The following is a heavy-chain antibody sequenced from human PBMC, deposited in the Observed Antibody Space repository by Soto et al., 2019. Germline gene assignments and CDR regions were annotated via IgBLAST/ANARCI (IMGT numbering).Heavy chain of an antibody. D-gene: IGHD6-6*01. CDR1: GGSISSYY. J-gene: IGHJ5*02. Sequence: SETLSLTCTVSGGSISSYYWSWIRQPPGKGLEWIGYIYYSGSTNYNPSLKSRVTISVDTSKNQFSLKLSSVTAADTAVYYCARELYSSSRVARSNWFDPWGQGTLVTVSS. V-gene: IGHV4-59*01. CDR3: ARELYSSSRVARSNWFDP. CDR2: IYYSGST.